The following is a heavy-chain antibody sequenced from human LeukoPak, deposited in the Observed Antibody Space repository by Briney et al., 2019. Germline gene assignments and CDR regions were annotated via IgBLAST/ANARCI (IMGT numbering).Heavy chain of an antibody. CDR1: GFTFSSYS. CDR2: ISSSRSTI. CDR3: ATVDRKDYYDSSGYELHYGETNFDY. Sequence: PGGSLRLSCAASGFTFSSYSMNWVRQAPGKGLEWVSYISSSRSTIYYADSVKGRFTISRDNAKNSLYLQMTSLRYEDTAVSYCATVDRKDYYDSSGYELHYGETNFDYWGQGTLVTVAS. D-gene: IGHD3-22*01. V-gene: IGHV3-48*02. J-gene: IGHJ4*02.